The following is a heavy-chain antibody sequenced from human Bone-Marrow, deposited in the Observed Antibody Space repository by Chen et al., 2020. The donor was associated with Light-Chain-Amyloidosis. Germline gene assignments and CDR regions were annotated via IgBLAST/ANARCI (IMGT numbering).Heavy chain of an antibody. CDR3: VRGSSGWSGLDY. CDR2: ILSDGTTT. CDR1: GFTFSAYW. Sequence: EVHLVESGGGLVQPGGSLRLSCAASGFTFSAYWMHWVRRVPGKGRVWVSGILSDGTTTRYADSVKGRFTISRDNAKNALYLQMNSLRAEDTSLYYCVRGSSGWSGLDYWGQGTQVTVSS. V-gene: IGHV3-74*01. J-gene: IGHJ4*02. D-gene: IGHD6-19*01.